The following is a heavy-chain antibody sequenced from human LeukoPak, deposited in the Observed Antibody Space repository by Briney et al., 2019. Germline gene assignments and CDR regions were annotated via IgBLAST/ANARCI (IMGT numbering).Heavy chain of an antibody. Sequence: GGSLRLSCAASGFTFSSYWMSWVRQAPGKGLEWVANIKQDGSEKYYVDSVKGRFTISRDNAKNSLYLQMNSLRAEDTAVYYCARGGRYYDSSGYLALHYWGQGTLVTVSS. J-gene: IGHJ4*02. CDR3: ARGGRYYDSSGYLALHY. V-gene: IGHV3-7*01. D-gene: IGHD3-22*01. CDR1: GFTFSSYW. CDR2: IKQDGSEK.